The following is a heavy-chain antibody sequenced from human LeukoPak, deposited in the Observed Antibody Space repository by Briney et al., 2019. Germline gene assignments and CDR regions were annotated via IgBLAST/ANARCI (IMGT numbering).Heavy chain of an antibody. CDR1: GGSISSYY. CDR3: AGVGGYSYGSFDY. J-gene: IGHJ4*02. V-gene: IGHV4-59*01. Sequence: SETLSLTCTVSGGSISSYYWSWIRQPPGKGLEWIGYIYYSGSTNYNPSLKSRVTISVDMFKNQFSLKLNSVTAADTAVYYCAGVGGYSYGSFDYWGQGTLVTVSS. CDR2: IYYSGST. D-gene: IGHD5-18*01.